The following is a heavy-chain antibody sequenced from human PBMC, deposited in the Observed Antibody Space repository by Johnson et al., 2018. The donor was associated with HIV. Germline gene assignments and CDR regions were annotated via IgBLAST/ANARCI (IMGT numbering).Heavy chain of an antibody. D-gene: IGHD5-12*01. Sequence: QVQLVESGGGLIQPGGSLRLSCAASGFTVSSNYMSWVRQAPGKGLEWVALISYDGSNKFYADSVKGRFTISRDNSKNTAYLQMNSLKTEDTAVYYCTTDRLRTPTGAFDIWGQGTMVTVSS. CDR1: GFTVSSNY. J-gene: IGHJ3*02. CDR2: ISYDGSNK. CDR3: TTDRLRTPTGAFDI. V-gene: IGHV3-30*03.